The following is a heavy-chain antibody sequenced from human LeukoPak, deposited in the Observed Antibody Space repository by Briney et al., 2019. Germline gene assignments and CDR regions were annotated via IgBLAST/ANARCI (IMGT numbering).Heavy chain of an antibody. CDR2: ISSSSSSI. D-gene: IGHD5-18*01. V-gene: IGHV3-21*01. Sequence: GGSLRLSCAASGFTFNSYSMNWVRQAPGKGLEWVSSISSSSSSIYYADSVKGRFTISRDNAENSLYLHVNTLRPGDTAVYYCARASGDIVETATMGSYWGQGTLVTVSS. CDR1: GFTFNSYS. J-gene: IGHJ4*02. CDR3: ARASGDIVETATMGSY.